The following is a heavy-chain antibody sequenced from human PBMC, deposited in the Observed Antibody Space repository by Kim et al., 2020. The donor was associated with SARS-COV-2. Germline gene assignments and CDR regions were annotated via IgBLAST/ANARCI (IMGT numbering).Heavy chain of an antibody. D-gene: IGHD3-10*01. CDR1: GFTFSSYS. J-gene: IGHJ6*02. V-gene: IGHV3-21*04. Sequence: GGSLRLSCAASGFTFSSYSMNWVRQAPGKGLEWVSSISSSSSYIYYADSVKGRFTISRDNAKNSLYLQMNSLRAEDTAVYYCARAGSGYYYYGMDVWGQGTTVTVSS. CDR3: ARAGSGYYYYGMDV. CDR2: ISSSSSYI.